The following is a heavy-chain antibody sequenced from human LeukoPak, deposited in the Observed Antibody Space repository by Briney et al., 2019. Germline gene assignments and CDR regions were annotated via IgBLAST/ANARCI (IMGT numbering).Heavy chain of an antibody. V-gene: IGHV4-59*01. CDR2: IYYSGST. CDR3: ARDTSGYRRGSFDY. J-gene: IGHJ4*02. CDR1: GGSISSYY. D-gene: IGHD3-22*01. Sequence: SETLSLTCTASGGSISSYYWSWIRQPPGKGLEWIGYIYYSGSTSYNPSLKSRVTISVDTSNNQFSLKLSSVTAADTAVYYCARDTSGYRRGSFDYWGQGTLVTVSS.